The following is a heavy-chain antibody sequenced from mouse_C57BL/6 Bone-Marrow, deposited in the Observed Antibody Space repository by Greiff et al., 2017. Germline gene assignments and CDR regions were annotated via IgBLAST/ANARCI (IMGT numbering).Heavy chain of an antibody. CDR3: TIENR. CDR1: GYSLTDYE. CDR2: IDTEPGGT. J-gene: IGHJ2*01. V-gene: IGHV1-15*01. Sequence: QVQLKESGAELVRPGASVTLSCKASGYSLTDYELHWVKQTPLHGLEWIGAIDTEPGGTASNQKFKGKAILTADKSSSTAHMELRSLTSEDSAVYYYTIENRWGQGTTLTVSS.